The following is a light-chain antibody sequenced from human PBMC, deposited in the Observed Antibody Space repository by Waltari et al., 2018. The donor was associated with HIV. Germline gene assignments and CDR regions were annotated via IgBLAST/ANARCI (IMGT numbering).Light chain of an antibody. J-gene: IGKJ3*01. CDR1: QSLLHTNGYNY. Sequence: EIVMTQSPLSLLVTPGEPASISCRSSQSLLHTNGYNYLDWYLQKPGQSPQLLIYLGSNRASGVPDRFSGSGSGTDFTLKISRVEAEDVGVYYCMQALQTPLITFGPGTKVEIK. V-gene: IGKV2-28*01. CDR2: LGS. CDR3: MQALQTPLIT.